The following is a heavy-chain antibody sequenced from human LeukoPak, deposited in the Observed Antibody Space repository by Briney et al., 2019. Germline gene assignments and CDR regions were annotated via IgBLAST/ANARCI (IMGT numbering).Heavy chain of an antibody. V-gene: IGHV1-69*13. CDR1: GGAFSFYA. CDR3: ARVSDSSGWSSDY. CDR2: IIPIFGTA. D-gene: IGHD6-19*01. J-gene: IGHJ4*02. Sequence: GASVKVSCKASGGAFSFYAISWVRRAPGQGLEWMGGIIPIFGTANYAERFRGRVTLAADESTSTAYMELSSLRSEDTAVYYCARVSDSSGWSSDYWGQGTLVTVSS.